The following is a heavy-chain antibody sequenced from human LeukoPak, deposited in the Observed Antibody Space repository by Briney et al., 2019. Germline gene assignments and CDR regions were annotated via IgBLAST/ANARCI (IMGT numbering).Heavy chain of an antibody. CDR3: ANDGQAYCGGDCYSGDAFDI. Sequence: GGSLRLSCAASGFTFSSYGMHWVRQAPGKGLEWVAVIWYDGSNKYYADSVKGRFTISRDNSKNTLYLQMNSLRAEDTAVYYCANDGQAYCGGDCYSGDAFDIWGQGTMVTVSS. CDR1: GFTFSSYG. D-gene: IGHD2-21*02. V-gene: IGHV3-33*06. J-gene: IGHJ3*02. CDR2: IWYDGSNK.